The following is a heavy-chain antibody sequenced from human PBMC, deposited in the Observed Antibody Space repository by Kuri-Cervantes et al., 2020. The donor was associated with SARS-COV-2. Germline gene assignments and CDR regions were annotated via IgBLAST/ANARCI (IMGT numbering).Heavy chain of an antibody. CDR3: AKDVAVGAHGVFDY. CDR2: IRYDGSNK. V-gene: IGHV3-30*02. CDR1: GFTFSSYG. D-gene: IGHD1-26*01. Sequence: GESLKISCAAPGFTFSSYGMHWVRQAPGKGLEWVAFIRYDGSNKYYADSVKGRFTISRDNSKNTLYLQMNSLRAEGTAVYYCAKDVAVGAHGVFDYWGQGTLVTVSS. J-gene: IGHJ4*02.